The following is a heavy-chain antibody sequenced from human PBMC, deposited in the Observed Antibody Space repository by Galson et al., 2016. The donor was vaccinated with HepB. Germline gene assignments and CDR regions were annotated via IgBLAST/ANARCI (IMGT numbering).Heavy chain of an antibody. V-gene: IGHV3-48*03. J-gene: IGHJ5*02. CDR2: ISGGGETT. CDR1: GFSFSNYE. D-gene: IGHD1-26*01. Sequence: SLRLSCAASGFSFSNYEMNWVRQAPGKGLEWVAYISGGGETTYYADSVRGRFTISRDNARDSVFLQMTSLRVEDTARYYCARDALGTWDLTTWGQGALVTVSP. CDR3: ARDALGTWDLTT.